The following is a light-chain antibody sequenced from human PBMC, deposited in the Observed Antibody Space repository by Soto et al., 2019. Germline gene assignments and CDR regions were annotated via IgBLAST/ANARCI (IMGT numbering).Light chain of an antibody. Sequence: DIQMTQSPSTLSASVGDRVTITCRASQSISSWLAWYQQKPGKAPKLLIYDASSLESGVPSRFSGSGSGTEFTLTISSLQPDDFATYYCQKYNRYTFGQGTKLEIK. V-gene: IGKV1-5*01. J-gene: IGKJ2*01. CDR1: QSISSW. CDR2: DAS. CDR3: QKYNRYT.